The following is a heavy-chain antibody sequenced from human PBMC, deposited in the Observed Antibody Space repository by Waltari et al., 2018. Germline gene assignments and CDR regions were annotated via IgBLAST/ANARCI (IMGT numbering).Heavy chain of an antibody. CDR1: GFTFSSYS. D-gene: IGHD6-13*01. CDR2: ISSSMSYI. V-gene: IGHV3-21*01. CDR3: ARDQADSSSWLGWSVY. J-gene: IGHJ4*02. Sequence: EVQLVESGGGLVKPGGSLRLSCAASGFTFSSYSMNWVRQAPGKGLEWVSYISSSMSYIYYADSVKGRFTFTRDNAKNSLYLQMNSLRAEDTAVYYCARDQADSSSWLGWSVYWGQGTLVTVPS.